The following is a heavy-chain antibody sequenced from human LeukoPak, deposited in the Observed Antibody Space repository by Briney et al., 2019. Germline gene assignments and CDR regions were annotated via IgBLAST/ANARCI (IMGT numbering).Heavy chain of an antibody. Sequence: PSETLSLTCTVSGGSISSYYWSWIRQPAGKGLEWIGRIYTSGSTNYNPSLKSRVTMSVDTSKNQFSLKLSSVTAADTAVYYCARAGVSAGRYYDFWSGYYNWFDPWGQGTLVTVSS. CDR2: IYTSGST. D-gene: IGHD3-3*01. CDR3: ARAGVSAGRYYDFWSGYYNWFDP. CDR1: GGSISSYY. V-gene: IGHV4-4*07. J-gene: IGHJ5*02.